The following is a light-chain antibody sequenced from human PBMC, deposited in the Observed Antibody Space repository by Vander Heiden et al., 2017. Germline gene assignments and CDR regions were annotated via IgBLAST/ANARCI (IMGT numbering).Light chain of an antibody. Sequence: QPALTQPASVPRFPGPSITIYCTGTSSDVGGYNNVSWYQQRPGKAHKLMIDDVSSRPSEVSNRFSGSKCGNTASLTISGLQVEDEADYYCNSYTSSSTLGVFGGGTKLTVL. V-gene: IGLV2-14*01. J-gene: IGLJ2*01. CDR1: SSDVGGYNN. CDR2: DVS. CDR3: NSYTSSSTLGV.